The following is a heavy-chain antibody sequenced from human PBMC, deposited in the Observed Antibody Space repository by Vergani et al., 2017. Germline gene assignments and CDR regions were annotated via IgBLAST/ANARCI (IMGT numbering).Heavy chain of an antibody. J-gene: IGHJ4*02. V-gene: IGHV3-23*01. CDR3: AKDIRSSPYYFDY. CDR2: ISGSGGSI. D-gene: IGHD6-6*01. CDR1: GFTFSSYA. Sequence: EVQLLESGGGLVQPGGSLRLSCAASGFTFSSYAMSWVRQAPGKGLEWVSAISGSGGSIGYADSVKGRFTISRDNAKNSLYLQMNSLRAEDTALYYCAKDIRSSPYYFDYWGQGTLVTVSS.